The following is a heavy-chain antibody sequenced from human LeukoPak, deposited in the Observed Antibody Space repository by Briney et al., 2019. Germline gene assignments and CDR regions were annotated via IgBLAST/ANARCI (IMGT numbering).Heavy chain of an antibody. CDR1: GDAITGSSYY. CDR3: ARQYYDSTGYYYFDN. CDR2: MYYSGST. D-gene: IGHD3-22*01. J-gene: IGHJ4*02. Sequence: PETLSLTCTVSGDAITGSSYYWGWIRQPPGKGLEWIGSMYYSGSTFSNPSLRSRVNMSADTSKNQFSLKLSSVTAADTAVYYCARQYYDSTGYYYFDNWGQGTQVTVSS. V-gene: IGHV4-39*01.